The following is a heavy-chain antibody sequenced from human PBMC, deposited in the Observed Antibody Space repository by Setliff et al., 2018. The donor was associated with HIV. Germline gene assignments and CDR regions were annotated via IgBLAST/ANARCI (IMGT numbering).Heavy chain of an antibody. Sequence: PSETLSLTCTVSGGSMSSHYWSWIRQPPGKGLEWIGYIYYTGSTNYNPSLKSRVTISVDTSKTQFSLKPSSVTAADTAVYYCARGSGYDSYYYYYMDVWGKGTTVTVSS. CDR2: IYYTGST. J-gene: IGHJ6*03. CDR3: ARGSGYDSYYYYYMDV. V-gene: IGHV4-59*11. CDR1: GGSMSSHY. D-gene: IGHD5-12*01.